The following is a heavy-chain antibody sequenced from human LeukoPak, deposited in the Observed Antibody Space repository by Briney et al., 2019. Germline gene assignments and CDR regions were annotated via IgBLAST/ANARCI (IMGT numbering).Heavy chain of an antibody. V-gene: IGHV3-33*01. CDR2: IWYDGSDK. Sequence: GRSLSLSCAASGFTFSSYAMHWVRQAPGKGLEWVAGIWYDGSDKYFANSVKGRFAISRDNSKNTLYLLLNSLRAEDTAVYYCARADDSSGYGTYWGQGTLVTVSS. J-gene: IGHJ4*02. CDR3: ARADDSSGYGTY. CDR1: GFTFSSYA. D-gene: IGHD3-22*01.